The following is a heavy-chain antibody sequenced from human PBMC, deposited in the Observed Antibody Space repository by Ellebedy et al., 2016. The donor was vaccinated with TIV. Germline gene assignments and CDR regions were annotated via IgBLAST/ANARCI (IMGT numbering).Heavy chain of an antibody. V-gene: IGHV4-34*01. CDR3: ARLVPSGSYYNVKYYYYGMDV. Sequence: MPSETLSLTCAVYGGSFSGYYWSWIRKPPGTGLEWIGEIKHSGSTNYNPSLKSRVTVSVDTSKNQFSLKLSSVTAADTAMYYCARLVPSGSYYNVKYYYYGMDVWGQGTTVTVSS. CDR1: GGSFSGYY. D-gene: IGHD3-10*01. CDR2: IKHSGST. J-gene: IGHJ6*02.